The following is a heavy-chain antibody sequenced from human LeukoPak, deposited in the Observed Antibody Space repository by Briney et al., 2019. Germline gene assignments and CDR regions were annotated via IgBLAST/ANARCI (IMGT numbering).Heavy chain of an antibody. CDR2: ISYDGNNK. J-gene: IGHJ4*02. V-gene: IGHV3-30-3*01. CDR1: GFTFSSYA. CDR3: ARGPLGYCSGSTCSNFDF. Sequence: GGSLRLSCAASGFTFSSYAMHWVRQAPGKGLEWVAVISYDGNNKYYADSVKGRFTISRDNSKNTLYLQMNSLRAEDTAVYSCARGPLGYCSGSTCSNFDFWGQGTRVTVSS. D-gene: IGHD2-15*01.